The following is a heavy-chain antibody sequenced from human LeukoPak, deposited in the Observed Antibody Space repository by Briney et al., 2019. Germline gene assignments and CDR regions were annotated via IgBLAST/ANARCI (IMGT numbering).Heavy chain of an antibody. V-gene: IGHV5-51*01. CDR2: SCPGDSDT. D-gene: IGHD4-17*01. CDR1: GYIYTNSW. CDR3: AILYGDYDWFDP. J-gene: IGHJ5*02. Sequence: GESLKISCKGPGYIYTNSWIARARQLPGKGLGWMGISCPGDSDTTYRPSFQGHVTISADTSVSTAYLQWSRLKASDTAMYYCAILYGDYDWFDPWGQGTLVTVSS.